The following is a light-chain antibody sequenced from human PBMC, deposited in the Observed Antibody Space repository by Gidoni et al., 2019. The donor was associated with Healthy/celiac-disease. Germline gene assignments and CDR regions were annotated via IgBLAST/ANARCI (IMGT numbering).Light chain of an antibody. Sequence: DIHMTHSPSSLSASVGDRVTITCRASQSISSYLNWYQQKPGKAPKFLIYAASSLQSGVPSRLSGSGSGTDLTLTISSLQPEDFETYYCQQSDSTPITFGQGTRLEIK. CDR3: QQSDSTPIT. J-gene: IGKJ5*01. CDR1: QSISSY. V-gene: IGKV1-39*01. CDR2: AAS.